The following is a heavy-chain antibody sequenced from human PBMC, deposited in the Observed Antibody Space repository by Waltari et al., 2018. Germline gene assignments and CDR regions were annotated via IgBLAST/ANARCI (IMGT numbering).Heavy chain of an antibody. CDR3: ARTRVRSGFDY. J-gene: IGHJ4*02. Sequence: EVQLVESGGGLVKPGGSLRLSCAASGFTFSSYSMNWVRQAPGKGREGVSSMMSSSSDIYYADSVKGRCTISRDNAKNSLYRQMNSLRAEDTAVYYCARTRVRSGFDYWGQGTLVTVSS. CDR1: GFTFSSYS. V-gene: IGHV3-21*01. D-gene: IGHD3-3*01. CDR2: MMSSSSDI.